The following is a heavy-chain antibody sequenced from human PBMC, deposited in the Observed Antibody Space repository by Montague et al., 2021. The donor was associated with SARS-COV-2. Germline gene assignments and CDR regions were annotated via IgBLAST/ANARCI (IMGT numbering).Heavy chain of an antibody. J-gene: IGHJ6*02. Sequence: CAISGDSVSSNSATWNWVRQSPSRGLEWLGRTYYRSKWYNDYAVSVRGRVTINPDTSKNQFSLQLNSVTPEDTAIYYCTSGREGNYNVMDVWGQGTTVTFSS. CDR3: TSGREGNYNVMDV. V-gene: IGHV6-1*01. D-gene: IGHD1-1*01. CDR1: GDSVSSNSAT. CDR2: TYYRSKWYN.